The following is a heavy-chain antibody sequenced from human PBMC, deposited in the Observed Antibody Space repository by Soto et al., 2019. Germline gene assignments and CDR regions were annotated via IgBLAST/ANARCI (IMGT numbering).Heavy chain of an antibody. Sequence: SETLSLTCAVYGGYFSGYYWSWIRQPPGKGLEWIGEINHSGSTNYNPSLKSRVTISVDTSKNQFSLKLSSVTAADTAVYYCARKTYYYGSGSYWRGQYHYGMDVWGQGTTVTVSS. CDR3: ARKTYYYGSGSYWRGQYHYGMDV. V-gene: IGHV4-34*01. J-gene: IGHJ6*02. CDR2: INHSGST. CDR1: GGYFSGYY. D-gene: IGHD3-10*01.